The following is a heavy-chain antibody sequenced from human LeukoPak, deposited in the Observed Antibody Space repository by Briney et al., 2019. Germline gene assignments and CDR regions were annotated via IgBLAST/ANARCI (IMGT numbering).Heavy chain of an antibody. J-gene: IGHJ4*02. V-gene: IGHV4-39*07. Sequence: SETLSLTCTVSGGSISSSSYSWGWIRQPPGKGLEWIVSIYYSGSTYYNPSLKSRVTISVDTSKNQFSLKLSSVTAADTAVYDCARDRGSLDYWGQGTLVTVSS. CDR1: GGSISSSSYS. CDR2: IYYSGST. D-gene: IGHD6-13*01. CDR3: ARDRGSLDY.